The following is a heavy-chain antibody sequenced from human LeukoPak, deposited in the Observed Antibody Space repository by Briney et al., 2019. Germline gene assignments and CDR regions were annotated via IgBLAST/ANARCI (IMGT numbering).Heavy chain of an antibody. CDR1: GGSISGTNW. D-gene: IGHD7-27*01. V-gene: IGHV4/OR15-8*02. Sequence: SETLSLTCGVSGGSISGTNWWSWVRQPPGQGLEWIGEISLAGQTNYNPSLNGRVTMSLDKSSNQLSLNLTSVTAADTAVYYCARHSQHSRDLGSARNFDYWGQGTLVTVSS. CDR3: ARHSQHSRDLGSARNFDY. J-gene: IGHJ4*02. CDR2: ISLAGQT.